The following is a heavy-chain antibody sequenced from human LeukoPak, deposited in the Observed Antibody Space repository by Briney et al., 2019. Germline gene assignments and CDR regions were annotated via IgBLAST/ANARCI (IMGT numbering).Heavy chain of an antibody. Sequence: GGSLRLSCVISGFTFISFGMHWVRQAPGKGLEWVAAVSGDGRNKYYADSVKGRFTVSRDNFKNTLYLQMSSLRAEDTAMYYCATGHSSGWYYFDYWGQGTLVTVSS. CDR3: ATGHSSGWYYFDY. D-gene: IGHD6-19*01. J-gene: IGHJ4*02. CDR2: VSGDGRNK. CDR1: GFTFISFG. V-gene: IGHV3-30*03.